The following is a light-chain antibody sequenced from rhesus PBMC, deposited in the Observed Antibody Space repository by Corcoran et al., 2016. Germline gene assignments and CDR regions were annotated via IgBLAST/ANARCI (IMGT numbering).Light chain of an antibody. CDR2: KAS. CDR3: QHGYGTPWT. CDR1: ENVNNY. V-gene: IGKV1-74*01. J-gene: IGKJ1*01. Sequence: DIQMTQSPSSLSASVGDRVTITCRASENVNNYLNWYQQKPGRAPKLLIFKASTLQGGVPSRFSGSGAGTDYTFTISSLQPEDVTTYYCQHGYGTPWTFGQGTKVEIK.